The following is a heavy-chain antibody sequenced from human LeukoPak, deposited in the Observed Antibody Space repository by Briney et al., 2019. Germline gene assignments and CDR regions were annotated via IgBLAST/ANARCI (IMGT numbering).Heavy chain of an antibody. V-gene: IGHV3-23*01. D-gene: IGHD2-15*01. CDR3: SIGPQRYCSGGYCYGDY. J-gene: IGHJ4*02. CDR1: GFTFSSSA. Sequence: GGSLRLSCAASGFTFSSSAMSWVRQVPGKGLEWVSGISASGGSTSYADSVRGRFTISRDNSKKTLYLQMDSLRAEDTAVYYCSIGPQRYCSGGYCYGDYWGQGTLVTVSS. CDR2: ISASGGST.